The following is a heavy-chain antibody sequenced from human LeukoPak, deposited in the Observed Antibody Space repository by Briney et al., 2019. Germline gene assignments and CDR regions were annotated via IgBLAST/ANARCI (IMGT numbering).Heavy chain of an antibody. CDR2: IYWST. D-gene: IGHD2-2*01. CDR1: GDSISSSDYY. J-gene: IGHJ4*02. V-gene: IGHV4-39*01. Sequence: PSETLSLTCTVSGDSISSSDYYWGWIRQPPGKGLEWIGCIYWSTYYTPSLKSRVTISVDTSKTQFSLKLSSVTAADTAVYYCARHSTSWSPSPDYWGQGTLVIVSP. CDR3: ARHSTSWSPSPDY.